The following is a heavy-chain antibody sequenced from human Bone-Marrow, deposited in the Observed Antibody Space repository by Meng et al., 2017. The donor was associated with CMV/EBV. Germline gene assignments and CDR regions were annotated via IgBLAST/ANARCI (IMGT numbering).Heavy chain of an antibody. V-gene: IGHV3-21*01. J-gene: IGHJ5*02. D-gene: IGHD3-3*01. CDR1: GFTFSSYS. CDR2: ISSSSSYI. Sequence: LSLTCAASGFTFSSYSMNWVRQAPGKGLEWVSSISSSSSYIYYADSVKGRFTISRDNAKNSLYLQMNRLRAEDTAVYYCARGVATGWFDPWGQGTLVTVSS. CDR3: ARGVATGWFDP.